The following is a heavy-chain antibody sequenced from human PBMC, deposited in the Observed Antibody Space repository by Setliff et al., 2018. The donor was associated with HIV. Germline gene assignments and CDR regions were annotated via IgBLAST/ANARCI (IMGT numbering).Heavy chain of an antibody. CDR2: ISYNGLT. J-gene: IGHJ3*02. Sequence: SETLSLTCRVSGGSMRNYYWSWIRPPPRQGLEWVGYISYNGLTTYNPSLQSRVTISVDTSKNQFSLKLTSVTAADTAVYYCGRHRPWEADVFDIWGQGTMVTVSS. CDR3: GRHRPWEADVFDI. V-gene: IGHV4-59*08. D-gene: IGHD1-26*01. CDR1: GGSMRNYY.